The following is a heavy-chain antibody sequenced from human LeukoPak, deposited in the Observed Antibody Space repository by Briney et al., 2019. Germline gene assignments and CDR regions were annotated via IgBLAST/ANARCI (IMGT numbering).Heavy chain of an antibody. V-gene: IGHV3-30*01. Sequence: GGSLRLSCAASGFTLSSYAMQWVRQAPGRGLEGVAVISYDGSNKYYADSVKGRFTISRDNSKNTLYLQMNSLRAEDTAVYYCAGSITMVRGVTIWGQGTMVTVSS. D-gene: IGHD3-10*01. J-gene: IGHJ3*02. CDR1: GFTLSSYA. CDR2: ISYDGSNK. CDR3: AGSITMVRGVTI.